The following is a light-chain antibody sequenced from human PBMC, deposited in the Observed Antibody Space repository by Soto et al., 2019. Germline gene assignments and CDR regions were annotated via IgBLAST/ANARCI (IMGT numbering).Light chain of an antibody. Sequence: EIVMTQSPATLSVSPVERATLSCRASRNINRKLAWYQQKPGQAPRLLISGASTRATGIPARFSGSGSGTEFTLTISSLQSEDFAVYYCHQYYDYPPLIFGGGTKVEIK. J-gene: IGKJ4*01. CDR2: GAS. CDR1: RNINRK. CDR3: HQYYDYPPLI. V-gene: IGKV3-15*01.